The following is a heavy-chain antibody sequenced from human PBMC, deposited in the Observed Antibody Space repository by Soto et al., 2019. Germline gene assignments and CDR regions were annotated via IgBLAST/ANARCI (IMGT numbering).Heavy chain of an antibody. CDR1: GFYISSYY. CDR3: ASSNIAAAGFYYYGMDV. J-gene: IGHJ6*02. D-gene: IGHD6-13*01. Sequence: SETLSLTCTFSGFYISSYYWSWIRQPPGKGLEWIGYIYYSGSTNYNPSLKSRVTISVDTSKNQFSLKLSSVTAADTAVYYCASSNIAAAGFYYYGMDVWGRGTTVTVSS. CDR2: IYYSGST. V-gene: IGHV4-59*01.